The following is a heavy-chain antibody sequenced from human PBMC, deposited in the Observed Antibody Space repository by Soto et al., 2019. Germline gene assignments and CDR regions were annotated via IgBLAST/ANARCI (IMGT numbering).Heavy chain of an antibody. V-gene: IGHV3-23*01. D-gene: IGHD1-1*01. CDR2: ISGSGGST. J-gene: IGHJ6*02. Sequence: LQLSCPDSKFTSRRYPMSCFSQAPGKGLEWVSAISGSGGSTYYADSVKGRFTISRDNSKNTLSLQMNSLRAEDTAVYYCANLFSLTMKRYYSCTDFWDQGTSGTGSS. CDR1: KFTSRRYP. CDR3: ANLFSLTMKRYYSCTDF.